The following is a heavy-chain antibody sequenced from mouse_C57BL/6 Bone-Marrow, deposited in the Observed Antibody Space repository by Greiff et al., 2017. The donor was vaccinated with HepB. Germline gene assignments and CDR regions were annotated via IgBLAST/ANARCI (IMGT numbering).Heavy chain of an antibody. CDR3: AYYSNPFDY. CDR2: IYPGDGDT. J-gene: IGHJ2*01. D-gene: IGHD2-5*01. CDR1: GYAFSSSW. Sequence: QVQLQQSGPELVKPGASVKISCKASGYAFSSSWMNWVKQRPGKGLEWIGRIYPGDGDTNYNGKFKGKATLTVDKSSSTAYMQLSSLTSEDSAVYFCAYYSNPFDYWGQGTTLTVSS. V-gene: IGHV1-82*01.